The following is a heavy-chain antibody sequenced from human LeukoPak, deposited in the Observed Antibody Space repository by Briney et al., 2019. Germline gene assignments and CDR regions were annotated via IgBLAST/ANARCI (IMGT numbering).Heavy chain of an antibody. D-gene: IGHD6-13*01. Sequence: PGGSLRLSCAASGFTFSAYSMNRVRQAPGKGLEWVSSISIESSYMYYVDSVKGRFTISRDNAKNSLYLQMNSLRAEDTAVYYCARAPSTIAAHFDYWGQGTLVTVCS. CDR2: ISIESSYM. CDR3: ARAPSTIAAHFDY. CDR1: GFTFSAYS. J-gene: IGHJ4*02. V-gene: IGHV3-21*01.